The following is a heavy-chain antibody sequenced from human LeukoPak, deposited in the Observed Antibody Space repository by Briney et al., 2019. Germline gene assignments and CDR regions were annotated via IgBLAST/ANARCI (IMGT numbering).Heavy chain of an antibody. Sequence: ASVKVSCEASGGTFSSYAISWVRQAPGQGLEWMGGIIPIFGTANYAQKFQGRVTITTDESTSTAYMELSSLRSEDTAVYYCARVGVFGVVIDAFDIWGQGTMVTVSS. CDR1: GGTFSSYA. CDR3: ARVGVFGVVIDAFDI. CDR2: IIPIFGTA. V-gene: IGHV1-69*05. D-gene: IGHD3-3*01. J-gene: IGHJ3*02.